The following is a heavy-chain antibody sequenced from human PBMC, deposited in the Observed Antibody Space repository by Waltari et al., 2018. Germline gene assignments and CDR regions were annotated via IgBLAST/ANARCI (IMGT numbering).Heavy chain of an antibody. Sequence: EVQLVESGGGLVQPGGSLRLSCAASGFTFSSYSMNWVRQAPGKGLEWVSYISSSSTIYYADSVKGRFTISRDNAKNSLYLQMNSLRAEDTAVYYCARNPVHSDAFDIWGQGTMVTVSS. CDR3: ARNPVHSDAFDI. J-gene: IGHJ3*02. CDR2: ISSSSTI. V-gene: IGHV3-48*04. D-gene: IGHD2-21*01. CDR1: GFTFSSYS.